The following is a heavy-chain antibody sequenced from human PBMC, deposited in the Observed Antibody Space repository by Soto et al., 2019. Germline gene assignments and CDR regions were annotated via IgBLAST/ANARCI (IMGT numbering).Heavy chain of an antibody. J-gene: IGHJ4*02. D-gene: IGHD3-9*01. CDR2: VRGSGDST. CDR1: GFTFSNYA. Sequence: EVQLLESGGGLVQPGGSLRLSCAASGFTFSNYAMSWVRQAPGKGLEWVSAVRGSGDSTDYVDSVKGRFTTTRDNSQNTLYLQMSSLRADDTAVYYCAKDSRGLRYFDWHLDYWGQGTLVTVSS. V-gene: IGHV3-23*01. CDR3: AKDSRGLRYFDWHLDY.